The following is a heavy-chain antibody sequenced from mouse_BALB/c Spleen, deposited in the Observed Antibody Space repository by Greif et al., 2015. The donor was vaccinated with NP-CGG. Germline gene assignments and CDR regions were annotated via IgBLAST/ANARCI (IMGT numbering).Heavy chain of an antibody. CDR3: TRLGNYGY. J-gene: IGHJ2*01. CDR1: GYTFTSYW. Sequence: GSELVRPGASVKLSCKASGYTFTSYWMHWVKQRPGQGLEWIGNIYPGSGSTDYDEKFKSKATLTVDTSSSTAYMQLSSLTSEDSAVYYCTRLGNYGYWGQGTTLTVSS. V-gene: IGHV1S22*01. D-gene: IGHD2-1*01. CDR2: IYPGSGST.